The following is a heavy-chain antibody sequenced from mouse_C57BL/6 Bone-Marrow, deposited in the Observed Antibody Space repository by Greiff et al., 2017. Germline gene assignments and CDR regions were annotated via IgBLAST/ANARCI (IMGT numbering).Heavy chain of an antibody. D-gene: IGHD1-1*01. CDR1: GYAFSSYW. V-gene: IGHV1-80*01. CDR3: ARSIAPYYYGSSFYAMDY. J-gene: IGHJ4*01. Sequence: VQLQQSGAELVKPGASVKISCKASGYAFSSYWMNWVKQRPGKGLEWIGQIYPGDGDTNYNGKFKGKATLTADKSSSTAYMQLSSLTSEDSAVYFCARSIAPYYYGSSFYAMDYWGQGTSVTVSS. CDR2: IYPGDGDT.